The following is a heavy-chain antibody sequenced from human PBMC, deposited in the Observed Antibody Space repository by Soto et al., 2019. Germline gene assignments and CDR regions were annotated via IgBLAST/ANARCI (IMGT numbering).Heavy chain of an antibody. CDR3: ARIELEGDCSGGSCYFSYRYGMDV. Sequence: QVTLKESGPVLVKPTETLTLTCTVSGFSLSNARMGVSWIRQPPGKALEWLAHIFSNDEKSYSTSLKSRLTISKDTSKSQVVLTMTNMDPVDTATYYCARIELEGDCSGGSCYFSYRYGMDVWGQGTTVTVSS. CDR1: GFSLSNARMG. CDR2: IFSNDEK. D-gene: IGHD2-15*01. V-gene: IGHV2-26*01. J-gene: IGHJ6*02.